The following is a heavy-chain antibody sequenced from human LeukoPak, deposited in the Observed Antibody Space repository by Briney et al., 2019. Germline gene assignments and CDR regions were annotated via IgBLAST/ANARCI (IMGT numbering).Heavy chain of an antibody. CDR3: ARDAASLSPRWSPYFFAS. Sequence: GGSLRLSCAASGFTFDDYGMSWVRQAPGKGLEWISGINWNGGSTGYADSVKGRFTISRDNAKNSLYLQMNSLRAEDTALYYCARDAASLSPRWSPYFFASWGQGTLVTVSS. CDR1: GFTFDDYG. D-gene: IGHD6-13*01. J-gene: IGHJ4*02. V-gene: IGHV3-20*04. CDR2: INWNGGST.